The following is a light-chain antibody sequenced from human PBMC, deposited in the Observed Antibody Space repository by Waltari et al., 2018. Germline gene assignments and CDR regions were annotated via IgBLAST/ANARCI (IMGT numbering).Light chain of an antibody. V-gene: IGKV3-11*01. CDR2: VAS. J-gene: IGKJ2*01. CDR1: QSVSNY. Sequence: EIVLTQSPPTLSLSPGERATLSCRASQSVSNYLAWYHQRPGHAPRVLIYVASSRATGIPTRFIGSGSGTDFTLTISSLQPEDSAVYYCQQRVHWPMYTFGQGTKLEIK. CDR3: QQRVHWPMYT.